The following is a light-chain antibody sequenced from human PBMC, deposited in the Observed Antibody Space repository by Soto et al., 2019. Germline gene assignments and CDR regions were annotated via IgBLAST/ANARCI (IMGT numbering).Light chain of an antibody. Sequence: QLVLTQSPSASASLGASVKLTCTLSSGHSSYAIAWHQQQPEKGPRYLMKLNSDGSHSKGDGIPDRFSGSSSGAERYLTISSLQSDDEADYYCQTWGTGILVFGGGTKRTVL. CDR2: LNSDGSH. J-gene: IGLJ2*01. CDR3: QTWGTGILV. CDR1: SGHSSYA. V-gene: IGLV4-69*01.